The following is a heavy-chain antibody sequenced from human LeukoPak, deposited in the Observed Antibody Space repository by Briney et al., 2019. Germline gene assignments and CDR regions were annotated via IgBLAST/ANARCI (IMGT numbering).Heavy chain of an antibody. V-gene: IGHV1-69*04. D-gene: IGHD3-16*01. J-gene: IGHJ4*02. CDR1: GGTFSSYA. CDR3: ARDGGDGFDY. Sequence: ASVKVSCKASGGTFSSYAISWVRQAPGQGLEWMGRIIPILGIENYAQKFQGRVTITADKSTSTAYMELSSLRSEDTAVYYCARDGGDGFDYWGQGTLVTVSS. CDR2: IIPILGIE.